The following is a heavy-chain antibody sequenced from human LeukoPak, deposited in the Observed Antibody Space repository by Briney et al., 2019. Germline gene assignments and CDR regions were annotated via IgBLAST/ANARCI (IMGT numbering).Heavy chain of an antibody. CDR1: GDSFTSYL. Sequence: GGSLKISRKGSGDSFTSYLVGGGGRMPGKGLGWMGIIYPGDSDTRYSPSFQGQVTISADKSISTAYLQWSSLKASDTAMYYCARHASVAATRDYWGQGTLVTVSS. J-gene: IGHJ4*02. CDR3: ARHASVAATRDY. D-gene: IGHD2-15*01. V-gene: IGHV5-51*01. CDR2: IYPGDSDT.